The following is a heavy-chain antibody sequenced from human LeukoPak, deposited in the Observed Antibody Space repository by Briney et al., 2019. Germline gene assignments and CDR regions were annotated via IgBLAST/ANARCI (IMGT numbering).Heavy chain of an antibody. CDR1: GGSISSGDYY. CDR2: IYYSGGT. CDR3: ARVGTLVLGEGAFDY. J-gene: IGHJ4*02. Sequence: PSETLSLTCTVSGGSISSGDYYWSWIRQPPGKGLEWIGYIYYSGGTYYNPSLKSRVTISVDTSKNQFSLKLSSVTAADTAVYYCARVGTLVLGEGAFDYWGQGTLVTVSS. D-gene: IGHD3-3*02. V-gene: IGHV4-30-4*01.